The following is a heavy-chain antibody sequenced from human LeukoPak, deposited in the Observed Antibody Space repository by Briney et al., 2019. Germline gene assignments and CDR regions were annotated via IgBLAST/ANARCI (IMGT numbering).Heavy chain of an antibody. V-gene: IGHV1-69*06. J-gene: IGHJ4*02. CDR1: GYTFTSYD. CDR2: IIPIFGTA. CDR3: ARDYYYDSSGPS. D-gene: IGHD3-22*01. Sequence: SVKVSCKASGYTFTSYDINWVRQATGQGLEWMGGIIPIFGTANYAQKFQGRVTITADKSTSTAYMELSSLRSEDTAVYYCARDYYYDSSGPSWGQGTLVTVSS.